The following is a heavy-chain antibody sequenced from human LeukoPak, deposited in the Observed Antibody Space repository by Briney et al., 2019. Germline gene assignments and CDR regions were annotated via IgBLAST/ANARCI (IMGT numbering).Heavy chain of an antibody. CDR1: GYIFTGYY. V-gene: IGHV1-2*02. J-gene: IGHJ4*02. D-gene: IGHD1-26*01. CDR3: ARDPSGSYDFDY. CDR2: INPNSGDT. Sequence: ASVKVSCTASGYIFTGYYMHWVRQAPGQGLEWMGWINPNSGDTNYAQTFQGRVTMTRDTSISTAYMELSRLRSDDTAVYYCARDPSGSYDFDYWGQGTLVTVSS.